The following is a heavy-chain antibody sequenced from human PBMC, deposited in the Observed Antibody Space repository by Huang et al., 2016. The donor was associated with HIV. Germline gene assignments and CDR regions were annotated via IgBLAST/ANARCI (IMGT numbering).Heavy chain of an antibody. D-gene: IGHD6-19*01. CDR3: VRGSSYTKRHWSDP. J-gene: IGHJ5*02. Sequence: QVQLQQWGAGLLKPSETLSLTCAIYGGSFDDYFWAWIRQPPGKGLEWIGEVHRSGRTNNDPALESRVTMSADTSNNQFSLKLTSVTAADTGLYFCVRGSSYTKRHWSDPWGQGTLVTVSS. V-gene: IGHV4-34*01. CDR2: VHRSGRT. CDR1: GGSFDDYF.